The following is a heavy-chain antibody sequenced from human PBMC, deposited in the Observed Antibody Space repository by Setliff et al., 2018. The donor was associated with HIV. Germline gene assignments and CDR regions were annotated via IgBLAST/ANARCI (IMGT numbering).Heavy chain of an antibody. D-gene: IGHD3-3*01. CDR2: IKQDGSEK. J-gene: IGHJ4*02. Sequence: GGSLRLSCAASGFTFSSYWMSWVRQAPGKGLEWVANIKQDGSEKYYVDSVKGRFTISRDNAKNSLYLQMNSLRAEDTAVYYCTANLLQFLGDYWGLGSLVTVSS. V-gene: IGHV3-7*03. CDR3: TANLLQFLGDY. CDR1: GFTFSSYW.